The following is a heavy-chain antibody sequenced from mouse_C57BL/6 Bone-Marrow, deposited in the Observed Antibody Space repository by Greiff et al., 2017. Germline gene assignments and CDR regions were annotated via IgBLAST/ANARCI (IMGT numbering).Heavy chain of an antibody. V-gene: IGHV1-54*01. CDR2: INPGSGGT. J-gene: IGHJ3*01. Sequence: QVQLQQSGAELVRPGTSVKVSCKASGYAFTNYLIEWVKQRPGQGLEWIGVINPGSGGTNYNEKFKGKATLTADKSSSTAYLQLSSLTSEDTAVYYCTTFATPFAYWGQGTLVTVSA. D-gene: IGHD1-1*01. CDR1: GYAFTNYL. CDR3: TTFATPFAY.